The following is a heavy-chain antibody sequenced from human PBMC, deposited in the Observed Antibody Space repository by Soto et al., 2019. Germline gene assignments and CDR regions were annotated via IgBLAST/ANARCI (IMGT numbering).Heavy chain of an antibody. D-gene: IGHD6-13*01. CDR1: GFIFNSYG. CDR2: ISYDGSNK. Sequence: QVQLVESGGGVVQPGRSLRLSCAASGFIFNSYGMHWVRQAPGKGLEWVALISYDGSNKYYADSVKGRFTISRDNSKNTLYLQMNSLRAEDTAVYFCAKEKGSWVYGMDVWGRGTTVTVSS. CDR3: AKEKGSWVYGMDV. V-gene: IGHV3-30*18. J-gene: IGHJ6*02.